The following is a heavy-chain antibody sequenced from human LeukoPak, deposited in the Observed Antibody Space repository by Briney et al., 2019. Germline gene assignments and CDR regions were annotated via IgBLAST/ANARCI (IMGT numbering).Heavy chain of an antibody. J-gene: IGHJ4*02. Sequence: SETLSLTCTVSGGSISSGGYYWSWIRQHPGKGLEWIGYIYYSGSTYYNPSLKSRVTISVDTSKNQFSLKLSSVTAADTAVYYCARGRYGGNSYSDYWGQGTLVTVSS. CDR2: IYYSGST. CDR1: GGSISSGGYY. CDR3: ARGRYGGNSYSDY. D-gene: IGHD4-23*01. V-gene: IGHV4-31*03.